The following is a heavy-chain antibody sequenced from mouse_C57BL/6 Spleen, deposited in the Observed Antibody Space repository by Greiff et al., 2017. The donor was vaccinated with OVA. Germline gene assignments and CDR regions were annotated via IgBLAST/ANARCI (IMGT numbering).Heavy chain of an antibody. D-gene: IGHD2-3*01. V-gene: IGHV1-52*01. CDR3: ARRWPSNYFDY. CDR2: IDPSDSET. CDR1: GYTLTSYW. Sequence: QVQLQQPVAELVRPGSSVKLSCKASGYTLTSYWMHWVKQRPIKGLEWIGTIDPSDSETHYNQKFKDKATLTVDKSSSTAYMQLSSLTSEDSAVYYCARRWPSNYFDYWGQGTTLTVSS. J-gene: IGHJ2*01.